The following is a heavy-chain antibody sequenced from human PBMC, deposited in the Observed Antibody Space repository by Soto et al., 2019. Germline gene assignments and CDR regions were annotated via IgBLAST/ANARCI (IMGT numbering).Heavy chain of an antibody. J-gene: IGHJ5*01. Sequence: PSQTLSLTCVISGDSVSSYSAAWNWIRQSPSGGLEWLGRTYYRSRFFSDYAESVKSRIIINPDTSKNQFSLQLKSVTPEDTAVYYCVRDRYSSSGWFDPWGRGTTVTVSS. D-gene: IGHD3-10*01. V-gene: IGHV6-1*01. CDR2: TYYRSRFFS. CDR3: VRDRYSSSGWFDP. CDR1: GDSVSSYSAA.